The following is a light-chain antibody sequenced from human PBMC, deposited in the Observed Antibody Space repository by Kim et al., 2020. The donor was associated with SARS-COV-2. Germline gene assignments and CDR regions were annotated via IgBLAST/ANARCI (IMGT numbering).Light chain of an antibody. J-gene: IGLJ2*01. CDR2: DVT. CDR3: CSYAGSYVV. CDR1: SSNVGGYNY. Sequence: QSALTQPRSVSGSPGQSVTISCTGTSSNVGGYNYISWYQDHPGKAPKLMIYDVTKRPSGVPDRFSGSKSGNTASLTISGLQAEDEADYYCCSYAGSYVVFGRGTQLTVL. V-gene: IGLV2-11*01.